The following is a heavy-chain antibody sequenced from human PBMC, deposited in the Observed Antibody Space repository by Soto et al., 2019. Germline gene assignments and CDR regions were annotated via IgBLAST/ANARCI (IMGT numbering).Heavy chain of an antibody. Sequence: GGSLRLSCAASGFTFSAHAMHWVRQAPGKGLEWVSFISYDGSNKYYANSVKGRFTISRDDSKNTLYLQMNSLRPEDTAVYSCARDFPNYFFDYWGQGTLVTVSS. CDR2: ISYDGSNK. V-gene: IGHV3-30*01. D-gene: IGHD2-8*01. CDR3: ARDFPNYFFDY. CDR1: GFTFSAHA. J-gene: IGHJ4*02.